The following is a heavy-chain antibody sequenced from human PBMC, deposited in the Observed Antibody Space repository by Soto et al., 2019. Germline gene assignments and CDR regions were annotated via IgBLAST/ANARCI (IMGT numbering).Heavy chain of an antibody. D-gene: IGHD3-10*02. Sequence: QVQLVESGGGVVQPGRSLRLSCVGTGFIFSNNGMHWVRQTPGKGLGWVAFMSYDGSDTFYADSVKCRLTISRDNTKNTLFLHMGNLRAEDTAMYYCTIVRVADSALDHWGQGTLVTVSS. CDR3: TIVRVADSALDH. CDR2: MSYDGSDT. V-gene: IGHV3-30*03. J-gene: IGHJ4*02. CDR1: GFIFSNNG.